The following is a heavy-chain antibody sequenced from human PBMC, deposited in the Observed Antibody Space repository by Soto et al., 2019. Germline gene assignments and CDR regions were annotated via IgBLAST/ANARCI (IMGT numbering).Heavy chain of an antibody. D-gene: IGHD5-12*01. Sequence: QVQLVESGGGVVQPGRSLRLSCAASGFTFSSYGMHWVRQAPGKGLEWVAVISYDGSNKYYADSVKGRFTISRDNSKNTLYLQMNSLRAEDTAVYYCAKDLRDGYNRAYFDLWGRGTLVTVSS. V-gene: IGHV3-30*18. J-gene: IGHJ2*01. CDR3: AKDLRDGYNRAYFDL. CDR2: ISYDGSNK. CDR1: GFTFSSYG.